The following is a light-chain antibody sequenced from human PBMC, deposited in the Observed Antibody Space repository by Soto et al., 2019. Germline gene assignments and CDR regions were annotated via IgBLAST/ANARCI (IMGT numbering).Light chain of an antibody. CDR1: EVSNSF. Sequence: DIEMTQSPSSLSASVGDRVTITCRASEVSNSFLAWYQQKPGKVPKRLIHTSSTLESGVPPRFSGSGSGTDFTLTISSLQPEDVATYYCQKYNSAPWTFGQGTKVEIK. CDR2: TSS. V-gene: IGKV1-27*01. CDR3: QKYNSAPWT. J-gene: IGKJ1*01.